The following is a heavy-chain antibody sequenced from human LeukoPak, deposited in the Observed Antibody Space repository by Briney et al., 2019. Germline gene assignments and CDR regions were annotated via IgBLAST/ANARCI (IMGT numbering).Heavy chain of an antibody. J-gene: IGHJ4*02. CDR3: AKDPDDYGDYGDY. Sequence: SETLSLTCTVSGGSISSYYWSWIRQPPGKGLEWIGYIYTSGSTNYNPSLKSRVTISVDTSKNQFSLKLSSVTAADTAVYYCAKDPDDYGDYGDYWGQGTLVTVSS. CDR2: IYTSGST. D-gene: IGHD4-17*01. CDR1: GGSISSYY. V-gene: IGHV4-4*09.